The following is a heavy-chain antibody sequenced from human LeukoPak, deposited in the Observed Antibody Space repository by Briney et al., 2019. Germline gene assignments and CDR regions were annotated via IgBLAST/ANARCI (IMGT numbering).Heavy chain of an antibody. J-gene: IGHJ4*02. CDR1: GFTFSSYE. D-gene: IGHD2-15*01. V-gene: IGHV3-48*03. CDR2: ISSSGSTI. Sequence: GGSLRLSCAASGFTFSSYEMNWVRQAPGKGLEWVSYISSSGSTIYYADSVKGRFTISRDNSKNTLYLQMSSLRAEDTAVYYCVKYHNSCYSVWGQGTLVTVSS. CDR3: VKYHNSCYSV.